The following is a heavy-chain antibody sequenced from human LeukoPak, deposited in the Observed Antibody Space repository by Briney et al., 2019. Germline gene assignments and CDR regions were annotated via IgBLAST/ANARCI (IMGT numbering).Heavy chain of an antibody. J-gene: IGHJ4*02. CDR1: GYTFSAHT. CDR2: IGSSGITI. D-gene: IGHD2-8*01. CDR3: ARGPLYDITGSYGL. V-gene: IGHV3-48*01. Sequence: GGSLRLSCAASGYTFSAHTMKWVRLAPGKGLQWVSYIGSSGITIYYAHSVEGRFTISRDNAKNSLYLQMSSLRVEDTAVYYCARGPLYDITGSYGLWGQGTLVTVSS.